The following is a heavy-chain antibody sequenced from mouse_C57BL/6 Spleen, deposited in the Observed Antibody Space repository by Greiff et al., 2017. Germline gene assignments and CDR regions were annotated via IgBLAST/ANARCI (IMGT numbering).Heavy chain of an antibody. J-gene: IGHJ3*01. CDR3: AALYYYGSIFAY. CDR2: IAPANGNT. CDR1: GFNIKNTY. V-gene: IGHV14-3*01. D-gene: IGHD1-1*01. Sequence: EVKLLESVAELVRPGASVKLSCTASGFNIKNTYMHWVKQRPEQGLEWIGRIAPANGNTKYAPKFQGKAPSAADTSSNTSYLQLSSLTSDDTASYYCAALYYYGSIFAYGGQGTLVTVSA.